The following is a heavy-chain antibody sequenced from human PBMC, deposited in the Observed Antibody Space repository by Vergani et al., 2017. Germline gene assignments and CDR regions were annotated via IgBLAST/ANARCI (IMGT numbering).Heavy chain of an antibody. CDR2: INHSGST. Sequence: QVQLQQWGAGLLKPSETLSLTCAVYGGSFSGYYWSWIRQPPGKGLEWIGEINHSGSTNYNPSLKSRVTISVDTSKNQFSLKLSSETAADTAVYYCASSRPGDTEHTKKDCRSTSCLVSIAAAGTLDDWGQGTLVTVSS. D-gene: IGHD6-13*01. J-gene: IGHJ4*02. CDR3: ASSRPGDTEHTKKDCRSTSCLVSIAAAGTLDD. CDR1: GGSFSGYY. V-gene: IGHV4-34*01.